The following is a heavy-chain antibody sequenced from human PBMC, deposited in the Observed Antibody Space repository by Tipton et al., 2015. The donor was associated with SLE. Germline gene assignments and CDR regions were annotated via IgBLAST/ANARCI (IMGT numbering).Heavy chain of an antibody. D-gene: IGHD2-2*01. Sequence: TLSLTCTVSGGSISSSSYYWGWIRQPPGKGLEWIGSIYYSGSTYYNPSLKSRVTISVDTSKNQFSLKLSSVTAADTAVYYCARGRYCSSTSCFSRYFFYYMDVWGKGTTVPVSS. CDR2: IYYSGST. J-gene: IGHJ6*03. CDR1: GGSISSSSYY. V-gene: IGHV4-39*07. CDR3: ARGRYCSSTSCFSRYFFYYMDV.